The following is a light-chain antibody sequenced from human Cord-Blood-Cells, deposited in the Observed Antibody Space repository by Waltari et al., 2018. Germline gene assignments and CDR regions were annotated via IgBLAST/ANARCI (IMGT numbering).Light chain of an antibody. CDR2: DVS. Sequence: QSALTQPASVSGSPGQSITIPCTGTSSDVGGYNYVSWYQQHPGKAPQLMIYDVSNRPAGVSNRFSGSKSGNTASLTISGLQAEDEADYYCSSYTSSSTFYVFGTGTKVTVL. V-gene: IGLV2-14*01. CDR3: SSYTSSSTFYV. CDR1: SSDVGGYNY. J-gene: IGLJ1*01.